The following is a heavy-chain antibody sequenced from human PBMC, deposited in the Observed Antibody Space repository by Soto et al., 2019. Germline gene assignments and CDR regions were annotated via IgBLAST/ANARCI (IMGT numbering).Heavy chain of an antibody. Sequence: PSVKVSYKASCYTFTNYGISWVRQAPGQGLEWMGWISTNSGHTDYAQNLRGRVTMTTDASTTTAYMELRSLRSDDTAVYYCAREEYRQLDHWGQGTLVTVSS. D-gene: IGHD3-16*02. V-gene: IGHV1-18*04. CDR3: AREEYRQLDH. J-gene: IGHJ5*02. CDR1: CYTFTNYG. CDR2: ISTNSGHT.